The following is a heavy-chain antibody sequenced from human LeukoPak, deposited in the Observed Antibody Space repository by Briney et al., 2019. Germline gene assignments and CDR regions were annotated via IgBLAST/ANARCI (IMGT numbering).Heavy chain of an antibody. Sequence: SETLSLTCTVSGGSISGYYWSWIRQPPGKGLEWIGYIFYSGRTNYNPSLKSRVTMSVDTSKNQVSLKLTSVTAADTAVYYCARPRSGTTRAFDIWGQGTMVTVSS. CDR2: IFYSGRT. CDR1: GGSISGYY. D-gene: IGHD1/OR15-1a*01. V-gene: IGHV4-59*01. J-gene: IGHJ3*02. CDR3: ARPRSGTTRAFDI.